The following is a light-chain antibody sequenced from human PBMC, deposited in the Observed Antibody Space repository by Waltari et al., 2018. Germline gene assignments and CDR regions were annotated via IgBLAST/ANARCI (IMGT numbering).Light chain of an antibody. Sequence: DIKRTQSPYSLSASVGDRVTITCRASQSISSYLNWYQQKPGKAPKLLIYAASSLQSGVPSRFSGSGSGTDFTLTISSLQPEDFATYYCQQSYSTPRTFGQGTKVEIK. CDR1: QSISSY. V-gene: IGKV1-39*01. CDR3: QQSYSTPRT. J-gene: IGKJ1*01. CDR2: AAS.